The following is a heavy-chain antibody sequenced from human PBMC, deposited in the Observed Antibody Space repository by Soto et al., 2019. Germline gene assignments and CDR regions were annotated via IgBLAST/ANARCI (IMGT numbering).Heavy chain of an antibody. CDR3: AKDMAQSSSWYTRRQSTHS. Sequence: EVQLVESGGGLVQPGRSLRLSCAASGFTFDDYAMHWVRQAPGKGLEWVSGISWNSGSIGYADSVKGRFTISRDNAKNSLYLQMNSLRAEDTALYYCAKDMAQSSSWYTRRQSTHSWGQGTLVTVSS. CDR2: ISWNSGSI. CDR1: GFTFDDYA. V-gene: IGHV3-9*01. D-gene: IGHD6-13*01. J-gene: IGHJ4*02.